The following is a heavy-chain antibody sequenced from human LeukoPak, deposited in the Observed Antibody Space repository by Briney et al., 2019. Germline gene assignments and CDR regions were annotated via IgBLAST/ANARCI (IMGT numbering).Heavy chain of an antibody. V-gene: IGHV3-7*01. J-gene: IGHJ4*02. CDR3: AKDQPAYNSSWNFDY. CDR2: IKQDGSEK. CDR1: GFTFDDYA. D-gene: IGHD6-13*01. Sequence: PGGSLRLSCAASGFTFDDYAMHWVRQAPGKGLEWVANIKQDGSEKYFVDSVKGRFTISRDNSKNTLYLQMNSLRAEDTAVYYCAKDQPAYNSSWNFDYWGQGTLVTVSS.